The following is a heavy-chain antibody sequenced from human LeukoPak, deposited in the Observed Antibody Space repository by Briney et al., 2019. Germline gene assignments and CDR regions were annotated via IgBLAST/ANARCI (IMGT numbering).Heavy chain of an antibody. CDR3: ARVHGWAFDY. J-gene: IGHJ4*02. CDR1: GGSISSYY. D-gene: IGHD3-10*01. CDR2: IYYSGST. Sequence: SETLSLTCTVSGGSISSYYWRWIRQPPGKGLEWIGYIYYSGSTNYNPSLKSRVTISVDASKNQFSLKLSSVTAADTAVYYCARVHGWAFDYWGQGALVTVSS. V-gene: IGHV4-59*01.